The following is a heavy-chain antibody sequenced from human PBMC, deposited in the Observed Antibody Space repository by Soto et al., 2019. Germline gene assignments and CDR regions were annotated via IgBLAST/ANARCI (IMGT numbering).Heavy chain of an antibody. Sequence: SGTLYLTIWVSGDCIYSGDYWGWIRKPPGKGLEWIGSFHHSGITYYNPSLKSRVTISVDTSKNQFSLRLTSVTAADTAVYYCARVGYNYGPTGFQHWGQGTLVNVSS. CDR2: FHHSGIT. D-gene: IGHD5-18*01. CDR1: GDCIYSGDY. CDR3: ARVGYNYGPTGFQH. J-gene: IGHJ1*01. V-gene: IGHV4-38-2*02.